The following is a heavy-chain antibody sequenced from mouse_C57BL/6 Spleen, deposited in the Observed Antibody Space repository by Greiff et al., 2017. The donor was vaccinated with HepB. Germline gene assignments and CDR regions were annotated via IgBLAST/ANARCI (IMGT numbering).Heavy chain of an antibody. Sequence: VQLQQPGAELVRPGTSVKLSCKASGYTFTSYRMHWVKQRPGQGLEWIGVIDPSDSYTNYNQKFKGKATLTVDTSSSTAYMQLSSLTSEDSAVYYCARSYYSNYGFAYWGQGTLVTVSA. D-gene: IGHD2-5*01. CDR2: IDPSDSYT. V-gene: IGHV1-59*01. J-gene: IGHJ3*01. CDR1: GYTFTSYR. CDR3: ARSYYSNYGFAY.